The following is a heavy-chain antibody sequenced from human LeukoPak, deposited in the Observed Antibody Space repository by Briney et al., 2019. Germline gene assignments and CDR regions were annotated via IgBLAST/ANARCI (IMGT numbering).Heavy chain of an antibody. J-gene: IGHJ4*02. V-gene: IGHV3-53*01. CDR3: ARDLGGVTDY. D-gene: IGHD2-21*02. Sequence: PGGSLRLSCAASGFTVSSNYMSWVRQAPGKGLEWVSLIYSDGNTYYADSVKGRFTISRDNAKNTLYLQMNSLRAEDTAVYYCARDLGGVTDYWGQGTLVTVSS. CDR2: IYSDGNT. CDR1: GFTVSSNY.